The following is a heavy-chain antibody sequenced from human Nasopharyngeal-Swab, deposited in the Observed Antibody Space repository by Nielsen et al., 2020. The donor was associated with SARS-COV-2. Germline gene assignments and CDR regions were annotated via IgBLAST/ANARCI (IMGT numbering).Heavy chain of an antibody. CDR3: ARNILTGYYSSDAFDI. CDR2: IKQDGSEK. V-gene: IGHV3-7*01. J-gene: IGHJ3*02. D-gene: IGHD3-9*01. Sequence: WIRQPPGKGLEWVANIKQDGSEKYYVDSVKGRFTISRDNAKNSLYLRMNSLRAEDTAVYYCARNILTGYYSSDAFDIWGQGTMVTVSS.